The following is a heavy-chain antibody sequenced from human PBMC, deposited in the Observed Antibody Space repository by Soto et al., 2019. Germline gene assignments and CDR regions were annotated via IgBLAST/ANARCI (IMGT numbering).Heavy chain of an antibody. CDR3: AAVASFRGMDV. D-gene: IGHD6-19*01. Sequence: SQALSLTGVLSGNSVSSNSAAWILIRQSPSRGLEWLGRTYYRSKWYNDYAVSVKSRITINPDTSKNQFSLHLDSVIPEDTAVYYCAAVASFRGMDVWGQGTPVTVSS. J-gene: IGHJ6*02. CDR2: TYYRSKWYN. V-gene: IGHV6-1*01. CDR1: GNSVSSNSAA.